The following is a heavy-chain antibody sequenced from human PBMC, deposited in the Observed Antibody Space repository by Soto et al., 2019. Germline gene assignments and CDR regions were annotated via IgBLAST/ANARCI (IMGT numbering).Heavy chain of an antibody. CDR1: GFTFTSYA. D-gene: IGHD3-9*01. CDR2: ITGGGDNT. Sequence: EVQLLESGGDLVQPGGSLRLSCAASGFTFTSYAMSWIRQAPGKGLEWVSAITGGGDNTYYADSVKGSFTISRDNSKNTLYLQMNSLRAEDTAFYYCTQDGGSRDWLTVNWGQGTLVTVSS. V-gene: IGHV3-23*01. CDR3: TQDGGSRDWLTVN. J-gene: IGHJ4*02.